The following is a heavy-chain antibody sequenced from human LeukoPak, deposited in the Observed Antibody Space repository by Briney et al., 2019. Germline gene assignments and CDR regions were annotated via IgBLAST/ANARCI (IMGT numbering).Heavy chain of an antibody. CDR2: ISGRGGST. CDR3: ARRAGAYSHPYDY. CDR1: GFTFSSYE. J-gene: IGHJ4*02. Sequence: GGSLRLSCAASGFTFSSYEMNWVRQAPGKGLEWVSGISGRGGSTYYADSVKGRFTISRDNAKNSLYLQMNSLRAEDTAVYYCARRAGAYSHPYDYWGQGTLVTVSS. D-gene: IGHD4/OR15-4a*01. V-gene: IGHV3-48*03.